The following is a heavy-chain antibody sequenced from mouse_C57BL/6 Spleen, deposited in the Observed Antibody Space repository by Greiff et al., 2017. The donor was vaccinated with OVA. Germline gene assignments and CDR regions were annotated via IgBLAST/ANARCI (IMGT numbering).Heavy chain of an antibody. CDR2: IYPGNSDT. CDR1: GYTFTSYW. Sequence: EVQLQQSGTVLARPGASVKMSCKTSGYTFTSYWMHWVKQRPGQGLEWIGAIYPGNSDTSYNQKFKGKAKLTAVTSASTAYMELSSLTNEDSAVYYCTRYDYDENYAMDYWGQGTSVTVSS. J-gene: IGHJ4*01. D-gene: IGHD2-4*01. CDR3: TRYDYDENYAMDY. V-gene: IGHV1-5*01.